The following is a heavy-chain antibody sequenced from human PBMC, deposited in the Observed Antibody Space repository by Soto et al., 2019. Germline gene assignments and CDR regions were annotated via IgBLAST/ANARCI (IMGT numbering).Heavy chain of an antibody. V-gene: IGHV1-18*01. CDR1: GYTFTTYG. CDR2: ISGYNGHT. CDR3: AREGEMPYYYYGFDV. D-gene: IGHD3-16*01. J-gene: IGHJ6*02. Sequence: QVQLVQSGAEVRKPGASVKVSCKASGYTFTTYGISWVRQAPGQGLEWMGWISGYNGHTKYAQKFQGRVTMTTYTSTSTVYMDLRSLKSDDTAVYYCAREGEMPYYYYGFDVWGQGTTVTVSS.